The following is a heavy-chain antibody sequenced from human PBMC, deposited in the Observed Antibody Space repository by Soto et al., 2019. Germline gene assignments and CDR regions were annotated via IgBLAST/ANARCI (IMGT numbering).Heavy chain of an antibody. J-gene: IGHJ5*02. CDR3: VRDMRVGTTRGPDP. Sequence: QVQLVQSGAELKKPGASVKVSCTASGYTFTNYGLNWVRQAPGQGFEWMGWISVYNAKTNYAQKFQGRVTMTTDTSTSTAYMELRSLRSDDTAVYYCVRDMRVGTTRGPDPWGQGTRVTVSS. D-gene: IGHD1-26*01. V-gene: IGHV1-18*04. CDR1: GYTFTNYG. CDR2: ISVYNAKT.